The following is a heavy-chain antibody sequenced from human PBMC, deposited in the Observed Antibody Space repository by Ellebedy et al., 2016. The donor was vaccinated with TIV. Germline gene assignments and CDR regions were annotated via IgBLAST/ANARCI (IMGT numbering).Heavy chain of an antibody. CDR2: ISWDGGTT. D-gene: IGHD6-13*01. V-gene: IGHV3-43*01. CDR3: AKDHSSSWYRMVGLDV. J-gene: IGHJ6*02. CDR1: GFPFDDFT. Sequence: PGGSLRLSCAASGFPFDDFTMHWVRQAPGKGLEWVSLISWDGGTTYYADSVKCRFTISRDNSKSSLYLQMNSLRTEDTALYYCAKDHSSSWYRMVGLDVWGQGTTVTVSS.